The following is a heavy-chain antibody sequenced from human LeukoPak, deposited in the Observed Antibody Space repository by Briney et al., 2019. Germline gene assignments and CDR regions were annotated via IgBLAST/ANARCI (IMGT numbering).Heavy chain of an antibody. CDR2: SNHSGST. CDR3: AGGINYDFWSGYSSDNNWFDP. J-gene: IGHJ5*02. V-gene: IGHV4-34*01. Sequence: SETLSLTCTVSGGSISSYYWSWIRPPPGKGLAWIGESNHSGSTNYNPSLKSRVTISVDTSKNQFSLKLSSVTAADTAVYYCAGGINYDFWSGYSSDNNWFDPWGQGTLVTVSS. D-gene: IGHD3-3*01. CDR1: GGSISSYY.